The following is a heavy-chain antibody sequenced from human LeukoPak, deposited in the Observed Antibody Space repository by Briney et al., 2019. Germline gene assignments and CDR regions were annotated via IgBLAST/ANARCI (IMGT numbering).Heavy chain of an antibody. D-gene: IGHD5-18*01. CDR1: GGTFSSYA. Sequence: SVKVSCKASGGTFSSYAISWVRQAPGQGLEWVGRIIPILGIANYAQKFQGRVTITADKSTSTAYMELSSLRSEDTAVYYCARVRVRYSYGYGYYYYGMDVWGQGTTVTVSS. J-gene: IGHJ6*02. V-gene: IGHV1-69*04. CDR3: ARVRVRYSYGYGYYYYGMDV. CDR2: IIPILGIA.